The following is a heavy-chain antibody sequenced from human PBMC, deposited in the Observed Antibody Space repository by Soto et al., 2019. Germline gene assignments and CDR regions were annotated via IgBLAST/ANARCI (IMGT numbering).Heavy chain of an antibody. CDR3: AKPNRPTGYCSGGSCYSRYYYYGMDV. CDR1: GFTFDDYT. V-gene: IGHV3-43*01. D-gene: IGHD2-15*01. CDR2: ISWDGGST. Sequence: GGSLRLSCAASGFTFDDYTMHWVRQAPGKGLEWVSLISWDGGSTYYADSVKGRFTISRDNSKNSLYLQMNSPRTEDTALYYCAKPNRPTGYCSGGSCYSRYYYYGMDVWGQGTTVTVSS. J-gene: IGHJ6*02.